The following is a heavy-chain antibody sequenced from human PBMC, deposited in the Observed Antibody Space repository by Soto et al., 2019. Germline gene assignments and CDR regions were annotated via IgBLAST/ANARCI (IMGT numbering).Heavy chain of an antibody. CDR1: GFTFSSYG. Sequence: GGSVRISCAADGFTFSSYGMHWVRQAPGKGLEWVAVIWYDGSNKYYADSVKGRFTISRDNSKNTLYLQMNSLRAEDTAVYYCARDRRWYYDFWSGSYLHYYYYGMDVQGQMSRDTVS. CDR2: IWYDGSNK. V-gene: IGHV3-33*01. J-gene: IGHJ6*02. D-gene: IGHD3-3*01. CDR3: ARDRRWYYDFWSGSYLHYYYYGMDV.